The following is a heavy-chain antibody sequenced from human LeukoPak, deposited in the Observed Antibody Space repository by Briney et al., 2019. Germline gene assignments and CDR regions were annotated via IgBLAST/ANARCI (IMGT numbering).Heavy chain of an antibody. CDR1: GGSISSGGYY. CDR3: ARAGDYCGGDCYSVYFDY. CDR2: IYTSGST. D-gene: IGHD2-21*01. V-gene: IGHV4-61*02. Sequence: SETLSLTCTVSGGSISSGGYYWTWIRQPAGKGLEWIGRIYTSGSTNYNPSLKSRVTISVDTSKNQFSLKLSSVTAADTAVYYCARAGDYCGGDCYSVYFDYWGQGTLVTVSS. J-gene: IGHJ4*02.